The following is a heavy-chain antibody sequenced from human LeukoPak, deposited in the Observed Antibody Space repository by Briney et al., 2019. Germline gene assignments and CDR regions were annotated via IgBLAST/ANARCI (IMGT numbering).Heavy chain of an antibody. V-gene: IGHV3-15*01. Sequence: GSLRLSCAASGFTFSNAWMSWVRQAPGKGLEWVGRIKSKTDGGTTDYAAPVKGRFTISRDDSKNTLYLQMNSLKTEDTAVYCCTTAPRWVWDIVVEGWGQGTLVTVSS. J-gene: IGHJ4*02. CDR3: TTAPRWVWDIVVEG. CDR2: IKSKTDGGTT. CDR1: GFTFSNAW. D-gene: IGHD2-15*01.